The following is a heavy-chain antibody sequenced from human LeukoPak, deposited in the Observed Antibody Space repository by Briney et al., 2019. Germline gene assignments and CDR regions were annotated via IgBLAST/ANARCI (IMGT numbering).Heavy chain of an antibody. V-gene: IGHV3-66*01. J-gene: IGHJ4*02. CDR3: ARALWGFAGQEDYYFDY. CDR1: GFTVSSNY. D-gene: IGHD3-16*01. CDR2: IYSGGST. Sequence: PGGSLRLSCAASGFTVSSNYMSWVRQAPGKGLEWVSVIYSGGSTYYADSVKGRFTISRDNSKNTLYLQMNSLRAEDTAVYYCARALWGFAGQEDYYFDYWGQGTLVTVSS.